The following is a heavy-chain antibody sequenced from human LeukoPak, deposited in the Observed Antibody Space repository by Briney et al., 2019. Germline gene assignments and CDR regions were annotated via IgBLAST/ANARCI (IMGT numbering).Heavy chain of an antibody. D-gene: IGHD6-19*01. CDR3: ARIQQRVIAGAGPEKRALDY. V-gene: IGHV3-74*01. CDR1: GFTFSSYW. Sequence: GGSLRLSCAASGFTFSSYWMHWVRQAPGKGLVWVSRINSDGSSTSYADSVKGRFTISRDNAKNTLYLQMNSLRAEDTAVYYCARIQQRVIAGAGPEKRALDYWGQGTLVTVSS. CDR2: INSDGSST. J-gene: IGHJ4*02.